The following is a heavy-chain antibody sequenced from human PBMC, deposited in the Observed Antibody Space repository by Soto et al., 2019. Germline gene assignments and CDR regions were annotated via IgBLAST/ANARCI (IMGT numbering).Heavy chain of an antibody. D-gene: IGHD3-3*01. CDR1: GYTFTGYY. Sequence: ASVKVSCKASGYTFTGYYMHLVRQAPGQGLEWMGWINPNSGGTNYAQKFQGWVTMTRDTSISTAYMELSRLRSDDTAVYYCARDEYDFWSGYPYYYYGMDVWGQGTTVTVSS. CDR2: INPNSGGT. V-gene: IGHV1-2*04. CDR3: ARDEYDFWSGYPYYYYGMDV. J-gene: IGHJ6*02.